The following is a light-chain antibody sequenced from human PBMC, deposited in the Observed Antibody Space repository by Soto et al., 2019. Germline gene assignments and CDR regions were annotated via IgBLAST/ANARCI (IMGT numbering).Light chain of an antibody. V-gene: IGLV3-21*02. J-gene: IGLJ3*02. CDR3: QVWDRNNTHVL. Sequence: SYDLTQPPSVSVAPGQTAMITCGGNDIGSKSVHWYQQRPGQAPVLVVYDDRDRPSGIPERFSGSNSGSTATLTISRVEAGDEADYYCQVWDRNNTHVLFGGGTKLTVL. CDR1: DIGSKS. CDR2: DDR.